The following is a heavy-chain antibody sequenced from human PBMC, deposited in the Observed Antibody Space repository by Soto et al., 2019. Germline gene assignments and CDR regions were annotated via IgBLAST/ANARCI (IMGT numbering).Heavy chain of an antibody. D-gene: IGHD3-10*01. CDR1: GASMTKNNHY. V-gene: IGHV4-39*01. CDR2: TFYSGNT. J-gene: IGHJ6*02. Sequence: TSETLSLTCTVSGASMTKNNHYWAWIRQPPGKGLEWIATTFYSGNTYYNPSLKSRLTVSVDTSNNQFSLKLSSVTAADSAVYFCSRHRLWRRSSGPFGMAVWGQGTTVT. CDR3: SRHRLWRRSSGPFGMAV.